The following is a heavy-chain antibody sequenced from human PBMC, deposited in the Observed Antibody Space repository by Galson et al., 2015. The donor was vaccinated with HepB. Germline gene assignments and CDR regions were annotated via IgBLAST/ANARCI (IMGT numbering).Heavy chain of an antibody. CDR1: GGTFSSYA. CDR2: IIPILGIA. V-gene: IGHV1-69*04. J-gene: IGHJ2*01. Sequence: QSGAEVKKPGESLKISCKASGGTFSSYAISWVRQAPGQGLEWMGRIIPILGIANHAQKFQGRVTITAGKSTSTAYMELSSLRSEDTAVYYCARVSGVVNWYFDLWGRGTLVTVSS. D-gene: IGHD3-3*01. CDR3: ARVSGVVNWYFDL.